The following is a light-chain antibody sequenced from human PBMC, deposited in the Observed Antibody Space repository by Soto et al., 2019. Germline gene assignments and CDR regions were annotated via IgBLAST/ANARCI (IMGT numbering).Light chain of an antibody. J-gene: IGKJ4*02. CDR1: RSVSSSY. Sequence: EIVLTQSPGTLSLSPGERATLSCRASRSVSSSYLAWYQQKPGQAPRLLIYGASSRATGIPDRFSGSGSGTDVTLTISRLEPEDFAVYYCHQYDSSPLTFGGGTKVEIK. CDR3: HQYDSSPLT. V-gene: IGKV3-20*01. CDR2: GAS.